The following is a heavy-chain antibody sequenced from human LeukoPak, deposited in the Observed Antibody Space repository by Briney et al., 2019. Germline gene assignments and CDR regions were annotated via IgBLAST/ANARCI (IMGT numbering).Heavy chain of an antibody. D-gene: IGHD3-3*01. V-gene: IGHV3-23*01. J-gene: IGHJ4*02. CDR2: ISGSGGST. Sequence: GGSLRLSCAASGFTFSSYAMSWVRQAPGKGLEWVSAISGSGGSTYYADSVKGRFTISRDNSKNTLYLQMNSLRAEDTALYYCARDSRTSGEFDYWGQGTLVTVSS. CDR1: GFTFSSYA. CDR3: ARDSRTSGEFDY.